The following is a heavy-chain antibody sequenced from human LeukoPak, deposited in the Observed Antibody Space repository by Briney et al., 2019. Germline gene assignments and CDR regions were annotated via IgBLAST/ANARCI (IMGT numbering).Heavy chain of an antibody. CDR1: GFTFSRYG. Sequence: GGSLRLSCAASGFTFSRYGMHWVRQAPGKGLEWVAFIRYDGSNKYYADSVKGRFTISRDNSKNTLYLQMNSLGAEDTAVYYCAKDWRYCSSTSCYLYYYYYYMDVWGKGTTVTISS. CDR3: AKDWRYCSSTSCYLYYYYYYMDV. CDR2: IRYDGSNK. D-gene: IGHD2-2*01. V-gene: IGHV3-30*02. J-gene: IGHJ6*03.